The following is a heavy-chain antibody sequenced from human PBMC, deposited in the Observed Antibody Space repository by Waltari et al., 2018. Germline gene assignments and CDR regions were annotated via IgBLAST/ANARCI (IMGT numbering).Heavy chain of an antibody. D-gene: IGHD6-13*01. Sequence: EVQLVQSGAEVKKPGESLKISCKGSGYSFTSYWIGWVRQMPGKGLEWMGIIYPGDSDTRYSPSSQGQVTISADKPISTAYLQWSSLKASDTAMYYCARQRRQQLTPYYYYGMDVWGQGTTVTVSS. V-gene: IGHV5-51*01. CDR1: GYSFTSYW. CDR2: IYPGDSDT. J-gene: IGHJ6*02. CDR3: ARQRRQQLTPYYYYGMDV.